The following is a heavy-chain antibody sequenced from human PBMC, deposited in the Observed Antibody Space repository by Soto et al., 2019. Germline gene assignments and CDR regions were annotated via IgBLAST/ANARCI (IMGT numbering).Heavy chain of an antibody. CDR3: AKGFGNYWAFDY. CDR2: IDHDGSST. Sequence: LSLSCEVSGFNFTAYWMHWVRQAPGEGLEWVSRIDHDGSSTAFAGSVKGRFTISRDNVKNRMYLQMNSLRAEDTAVYHCAKGFGNYWAFDYPGQGTPVTVS. J-gene: IGHJ4*02. CDR1: GFNFTAYW. V-gene: IGHV3-74*03. D-gene: IGHD1-26*01.